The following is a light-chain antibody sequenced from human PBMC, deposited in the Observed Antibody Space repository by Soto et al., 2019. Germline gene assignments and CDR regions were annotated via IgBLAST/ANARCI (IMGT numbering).Light chain of an antibody. V-gene: IGKV1D-12*01. CDR2: AAS. J-gene: IGKJ5*01. CDR3: QQDNSFRPN. Sequence: DIQMTQSPSSVSASVGDRVTITCRASQGISSWLGWYQQKPGKAPKLLIYAASSLQSGVPSRFSRSGSETDFTLTIGSLQPEDFATYCCQQDNSFRPNFGQGTRLEIK. CDR1: QGISSW.